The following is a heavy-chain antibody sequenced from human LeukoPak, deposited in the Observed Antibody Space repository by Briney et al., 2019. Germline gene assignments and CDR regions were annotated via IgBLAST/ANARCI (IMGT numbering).Heavy chain of an antibody. J-gene: IGHJ6*03. CDR3: ARGHSGATYYYYYMDV. CDR2: MNPNSGNT. D-gene: IGHD1-26*01. V-gene: IGHV1-8*03. CDR1: GYTFTSYD. Sequence: ASVKVSCKASGYTFTSYDINWVRQATGQGLEWMGWMNPNSGNTGYAQKFQGRVTITRNTSISTAYMELSSLRSEDTAVYYCARGHSGATYYYYYMDVWGKGTTVTVSS.